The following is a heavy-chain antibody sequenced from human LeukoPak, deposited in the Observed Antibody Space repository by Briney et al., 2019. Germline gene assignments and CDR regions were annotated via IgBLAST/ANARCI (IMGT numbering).Heavy chain of an antibody. Sequence: EXXSLTXAVSGGIISSSSYYWSWVRQPPGKGREWIGSVYYGGRTYYNPSLKRRVTISVDTKKSDLSLKLSSVTAADTAVYYCARLDYDSSGYYFFEYWGRGTLVTVSS. CDR1: GGIISSSSYY. D-gene: IGHD3-22*01. J-gene: IGHJ4*02. V-gene: IGHV4-39*02. CDR3: ARLDYDSSGYYFFEY. CDR2: VYYGGRT.